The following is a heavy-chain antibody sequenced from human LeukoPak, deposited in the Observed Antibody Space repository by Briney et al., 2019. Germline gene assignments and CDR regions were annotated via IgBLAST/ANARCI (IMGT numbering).Heavy chain of an antibody. Sequence: EASVKVSCKASGGTFISYAISWVRQAPGQGLEWMGRIIPILGIANYAQKFQGRVTITADKSTSTAYMELSSLRSEDTAVYYCARYPGLERGFDYWGQGTLVTVSS. CDR1: GGTFISYA. V-gene: IGHV1-69*04. D-gene: IGHD3-16*01. CDR3: ARYPGLERGFDY. CDR2: IIPILGIA. J-gene: IGHJ4*02.